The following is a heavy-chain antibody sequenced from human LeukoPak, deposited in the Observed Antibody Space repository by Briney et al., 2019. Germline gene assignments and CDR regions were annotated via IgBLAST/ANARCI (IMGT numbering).Heavy chain of an antibody. CDR3: ASPPHSSGSY. CDR2: INQDGSEK. CDR1: GFTFSTYS. V-gene: IGHV3-7*01. Sequence: GGSLRLSCEASGFTFSTYSMNWVRQAPGKGLEWVANINQDGSEKYYVDSVKGRFTISRDNAKNSLYLQMNSLRAEDTAVYYCASPPHSSGSYWGQGTLVTVSS. D-gene: IGHD6-19*01. J-gene: IGHJ4*02.